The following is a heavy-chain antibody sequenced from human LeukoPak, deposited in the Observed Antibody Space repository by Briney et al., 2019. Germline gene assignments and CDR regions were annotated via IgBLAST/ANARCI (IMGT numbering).Heavy chain of an antibody. CDR1: GGSFSGYY. V-gene: IGHV4-34*01. CDR2: INHSGST. J-gene: IGHJ4*02. D-gene: IGHD3-9*01. CDR3: ARYYINYDILTGHQYYFDY. Sequence: SETLSLTCAVYGGSFSGYYWSRIRQPPGKGLEWIGEINHSGSTNYNPSLKSRVTISVDTSKNQFSLKLSSVTAADTAVYYCARYYINYDILTGHQYYFDYWGQGTLVTVSS.